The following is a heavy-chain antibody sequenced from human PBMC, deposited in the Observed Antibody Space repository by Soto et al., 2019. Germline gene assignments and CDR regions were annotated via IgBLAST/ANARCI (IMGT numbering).Heavy chain of an antibody. Sequence: LSLTCSVSGAALNSGNYYWSWIRQVPGKGLEWIGHIYVTGAVDYNPSLRDRITISQDTSERQFSLNLRLVTAADTAVYYRARLRIATNNYKWFDPWGQGTLVTVSS. CDR2: IYVTGAV. CDR1: GAALNSGNYY. J-gene: IGHJ5*02. CDR3: ARLRIATNNYKWFDP. V-gene: IGHV4-31*03. D-gene: IGHD2-21*01.